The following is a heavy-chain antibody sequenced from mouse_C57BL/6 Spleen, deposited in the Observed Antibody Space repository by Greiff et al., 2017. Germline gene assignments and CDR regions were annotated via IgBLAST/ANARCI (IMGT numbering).Heavy chain of an antibody. Sequence: QVQLQQSGAELVRPGTSVKVSCKASGYAFTNYLIEWVKQRPGQGLEWIGVLNPGSGGTNYNEKFKGKATLTADKSSSTAYMQLSSLTSEASAVYFCARSSGLYYFDYWGQGTTLTVSS. CDR3: ARSSGLYYFDY. CDR1: GYAFTNYL. CDR2: LNPGSGGT. V-gene: IGHV1-54*01. J-gene: IGHJ2*01.